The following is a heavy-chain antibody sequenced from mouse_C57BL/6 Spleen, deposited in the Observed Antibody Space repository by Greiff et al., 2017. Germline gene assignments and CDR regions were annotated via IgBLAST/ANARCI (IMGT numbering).Heavy chain of an antibody. CDR3: ARRTTVPFAY. CDR2: ISGGGGKT. Sequence: EVKLMESGGGLVKPGGSLKLSCEASGFTFSSYTMSWVSQTPEKRLEWVATISGGGGKTYYPDSVKGRFTISRDNATNTLYLQMSSLRSEDTALYYCARRTTVPFAYWGQGTLVTGSA. D-gene: IGHD1-1*01. CDR1: GFTFSSYT. V-gene: IGHV5-9*01. J-gene: IGHJ3*01.